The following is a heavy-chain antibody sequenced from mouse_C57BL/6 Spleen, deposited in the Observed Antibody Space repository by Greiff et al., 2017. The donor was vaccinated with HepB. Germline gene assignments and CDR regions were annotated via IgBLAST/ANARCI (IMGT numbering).Heavy chain of an antibody. CDR2: ISSGSSTI. CDR1: GFTFSDYG. J-gene: IGHJ4*01. V-gene: IGHV5-17*01. CDR3: ATIYYGYDEGYAMDY. Sequence: EVKLVESGGGLVKPGGSLKLSCAASGFTFSDYGMHWVRQAPEEGLEWVAYISSGSSTIYYADTVKGRFTISRDNAKNTLFLQMTSLRSEDTAMYYCATIYYGYDEGYAMDYWGQGTSVTVSS. D-gene: IGHD2-2*01.